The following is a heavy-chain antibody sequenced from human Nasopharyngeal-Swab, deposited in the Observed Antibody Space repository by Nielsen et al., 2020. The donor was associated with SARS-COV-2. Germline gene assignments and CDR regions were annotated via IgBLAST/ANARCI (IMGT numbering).Heavy chain of an antibody. J-gene: IGHJ3*02. Sequence: WIRQPPGKGLEWIGYIYYSGSTNYNPSLKSRVTISVDTSKNQFSLKLSSVTAADTAVFYCARHMLGGPTAFDIWGQGTVVTVSS. CDR2: IYYSGST. D-gene: IGHD2-8*01. CDR3: ARHMLGGPTAFDI. V-gene: IGHV4-61*07.